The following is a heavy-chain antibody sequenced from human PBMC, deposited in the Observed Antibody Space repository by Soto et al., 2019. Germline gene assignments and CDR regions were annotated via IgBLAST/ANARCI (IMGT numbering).Heavy chain of an antibody. V-gene: IGHV3-74*01. CDR2: INSDGSST. D-gene: IGHD6-6*01. CDR1: GFTFSSYW. CDR3: ARDSGSSSPGAQDAFDI. J-gene: IGHJ3*02. Sequence: GGSLRLSCAASGFTFSSYWMHWVRQAPGKGLVWVSRINSDGSSTSYADSVKGRFTISRDNAKNTLYLQMNSLRAEDTAVYYCARDSGSSSPGAQDAFDIWGQGTMVTVSS.